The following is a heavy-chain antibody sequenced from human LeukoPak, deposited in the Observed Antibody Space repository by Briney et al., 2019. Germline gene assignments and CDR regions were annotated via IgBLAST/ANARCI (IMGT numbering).Heavy chain of an antibody. CDR1: GYTFTSYD. J-gene: IGHJ4*02. CDR2: MNPNSGST. D-gene: IGHD3-10*01. Sequence: ASVKVSCKASGYTFTSYDINWVRQASGQGLEWMGWMNPNSGSTGYVQKFQGRVTMTRDTSISTAYMELTNLRSEDTAIYYCARVFGSADYWGQGTLVTVSS. V-gene: IGHV1-8*02. CDR3: ARVFGSADY.